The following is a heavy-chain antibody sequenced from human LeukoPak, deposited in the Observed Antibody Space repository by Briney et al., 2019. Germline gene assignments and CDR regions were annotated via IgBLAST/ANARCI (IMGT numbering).Heavy chain of an antibody. J-gene: IGHJ4*02. V-gene: IGHV4-30-2*01. Sequence: SETLSLTFAVSGGSISSGGYSWSWIRQPPGKGLEWIGYIYHSGSTYYNPSLKSRVTISVDRSKNQFSLKLSSVTAADTAVYYCARAVINYFDYWGQGTLVTVSS. D-gene: IGHD2-21*01. CDR1: GGSISSGGYS. CDR3: ARAVINYFDY. CDR2: IYHSGST.